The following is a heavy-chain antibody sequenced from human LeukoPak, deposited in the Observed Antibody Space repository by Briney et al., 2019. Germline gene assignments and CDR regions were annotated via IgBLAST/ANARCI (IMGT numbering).Heavy chain of an antibody. CDR1: GGSISTSNYY. J-gene: IGHJ3*02. D-gene: IGHD3-10*01. Sequence: SETLSLTCTVSGGSISTSNYYWGWIRQPPGKGLEWIGNNSPSLSSRVTISLDTSRNQFSLKLNSVTAADTAVYYCAKSNGYGLVDIWGQGTMVTVSS. CDR3: AKSNGYGLVDI. V-gene: IGHV4-39*07.